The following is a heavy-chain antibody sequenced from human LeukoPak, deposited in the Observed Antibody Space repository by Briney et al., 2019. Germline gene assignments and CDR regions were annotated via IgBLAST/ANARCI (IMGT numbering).Heavy chain of an antibody. J-gene: IGHJ4*02. Sequence: LRLSCASCGFTFSTYAMSWVRQAPGKGLEWIGEINHSGSTNYNPSLKSRVNISVDTSKNQFSLELSSVTAADTAVYYCARGGILWFGELLFEDYFDYWGQGTLVTVS. D-gene: IGHD3-10*01. CDR1: GFTFSTYA. CDR3: ARGGILWFGELLFEDYFDY. V-gene: IGHV4-34*01. CDR2: INHSGST.